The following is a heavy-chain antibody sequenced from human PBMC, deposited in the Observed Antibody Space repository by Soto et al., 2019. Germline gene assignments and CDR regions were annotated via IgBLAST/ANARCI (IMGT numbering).Heavy chain of an antibody. V-gene: IGHV4-31*03. CDR1: GGSISSGDYY. Sequence: QVQLQESGPGLAKPSQTLSLTCTVSGGSISSGDYYWSWIRQHPGKGLEWIGYIYYSGSTYYNPSHKSRVTVSVDTTKNPSSLKLSSVTAADTAVYSCARWWSGSRQGFDPWGQGTLVTVSS. J-gene: IGHJ5*02. D-gene: IGHD3-3*01. CDR3: ARWWSGSRQGFDP. CDR2: IYYSGST.